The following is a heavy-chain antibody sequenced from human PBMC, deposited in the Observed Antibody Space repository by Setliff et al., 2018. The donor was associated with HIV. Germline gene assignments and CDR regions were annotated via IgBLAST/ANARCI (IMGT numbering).Heavy chain of an antibody. CDR1: GGSISSSSYY. CDR3: ARHTVTTLETRRVPYYFDY. J-gene: IGHJ4*02. V-gene: IGHV4-39*01. Sequence: PSETLSLTCTVSGGSISSSSYYWGWIRQPPGKGLEWIGSIYYSGSTYYNPSLKSRVTISVDTSKNQFSLKLSSVTAADTAVYYCARHTVTTLETRRVPYYFDYWGQGTLVTVSS. CDR2: IYYSGST. D-gene: IGHD4-4*01.